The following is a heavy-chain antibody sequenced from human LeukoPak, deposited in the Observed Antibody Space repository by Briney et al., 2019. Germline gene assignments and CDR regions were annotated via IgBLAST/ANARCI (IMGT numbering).Heavy chain of an antibody. CDR2: IYPGHSDT. J-gene: IGHJ3*02. Sequence: GESLKISCKGSGYSFTSYWIGWGRPMPGKGLGWMGIIYPGHSDTKYSPSFQGQVTISADKSISTAYLQWSSLKASDTAMYYCARGKVGAFDIWGQGTMVTVAS. D-gene: IGHD1-26*01. CDR1: GYSFTSYW. CDR3: ARGKVGAFDI. V-gene: IGHV5-51*01.